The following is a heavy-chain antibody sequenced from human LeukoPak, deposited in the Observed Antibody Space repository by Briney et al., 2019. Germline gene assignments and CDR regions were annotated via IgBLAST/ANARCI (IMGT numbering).Heavy chain of an antibody. CDR1: GGSISSSSYY. D-gene: IGHD2-2*01. CDR2: ICYSGST. Sequence: PSETLSLTCTVSGGSISSSSYYWGWIRQPPGKGLEWIGSICYSGSTYYNPSLKSRVTISVDTSKNQFSLKLSSVTAADTAVYYCARLTGYQLLSAAFDIWGQGTMVTVSS. J-gene: IGHJ3*02. V-gene: IGHV4-39*01. CDR3: ARLTGYQLLSAAFDI.